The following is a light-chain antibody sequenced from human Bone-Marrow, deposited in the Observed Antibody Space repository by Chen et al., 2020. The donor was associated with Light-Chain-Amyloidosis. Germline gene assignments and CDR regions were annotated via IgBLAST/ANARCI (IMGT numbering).Light chain of an antibody. V-gene: IGLV3-25*03. CDR1: DLPTKY. CDR2: RDT. CDR3: QSADSSGTYEVI. Sequence: SYELPQPPSVSVSPGQTARITRPGDDLPTKYAYWYQQKPGQAPVLVIHRDTERPSGISERFYGSSSGTTATLTISGVQAEDEADYHCQSADSSGTYEVIFGGGTKLTVL. J-gene: IGLJ2*01.